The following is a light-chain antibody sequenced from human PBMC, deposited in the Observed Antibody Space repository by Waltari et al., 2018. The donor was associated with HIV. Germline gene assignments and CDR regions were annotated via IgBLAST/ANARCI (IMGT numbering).Light chain of an antibody. J-gene: IGLJ2*01. V-gene: IGLV2-14*01. CDR2: DVS. CDR3: SSYTSSSPHVV. CDR1: SSAVGGYNY. Sequence: QSAPIQPAPVSGSPGQSITVSCTGTSSAVGGYNYVLWYQQHPGKAPKLMMYDVSNRPSGVSNRFSGSKSGNTASLTISGLQAEDEADYYCSSYTSSSPHVVFGGGTKLTVL.